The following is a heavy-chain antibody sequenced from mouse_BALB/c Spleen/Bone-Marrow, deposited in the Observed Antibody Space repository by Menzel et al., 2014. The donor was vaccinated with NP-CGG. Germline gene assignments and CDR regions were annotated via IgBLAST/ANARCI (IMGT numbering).Heavy chain of an antibody. CDR3: ARELVRGMDY. D-gene: IGHD1-1*01. V-gene: IGHV1-54*01. CDR2: INPGSGGI. Sequence: QVQLQQPGAELVRPGTSVKVSCKASGYAFTNYWIEWIKQRPGQGLEWIGVINPGSGGINYNEKFKGKATLTADKSSSTACMQLSSLTSDDSAVYFCARELVRGMDYWGQRTSVTVSS. J-gene: IGHJ4*01. CDR1: GYAFTNYW.